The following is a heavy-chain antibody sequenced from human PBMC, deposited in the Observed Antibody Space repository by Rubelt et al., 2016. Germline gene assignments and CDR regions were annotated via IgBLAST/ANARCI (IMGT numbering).Heavy chain of an antibody. CDR2: IKRKSDVGTT. CDR3: ANPYYYDSSGLPTL. J-gene: IGHJ4*02. V-gene: IGHV3-15*01. Sequence: GGSLRLSCAASGFTFSNAWMTWVRQAPGKGLEWVGRIKRKSDVGTTDYAAPVKGRFTISRDDSKNTLYLQMNSLKTEDTAVYYCANPYYYDSSGLPTLWGQGTLVTVSS. D-gene: IGHD3-22*01. CDR1: GFTFSNAW.